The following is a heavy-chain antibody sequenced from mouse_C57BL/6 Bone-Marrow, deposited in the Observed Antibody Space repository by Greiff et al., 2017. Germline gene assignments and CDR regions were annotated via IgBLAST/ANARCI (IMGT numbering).Heavy chain of an antibody. CDR2: IYPRDGST. V-gene: IGHV1-85*01. CDR1: GYTFTSYD. CDR3: ARRRWFAY. J-gene: IGHJ3*01. Sequence: VQLQESGPELVKPGASVKLSCKASGYTFTSYDINWVQQRPGQGLEWIGWIYPRDGSTKYNEKFKGKATLTVDTSSSTAYMELHSLTSEDSAVYFCARRRWFAYWGQGTLVTVAA.